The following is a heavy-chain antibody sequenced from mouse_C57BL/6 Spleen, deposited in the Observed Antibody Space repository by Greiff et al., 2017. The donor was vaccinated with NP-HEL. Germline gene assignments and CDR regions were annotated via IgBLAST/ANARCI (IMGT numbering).Heavy chain of an antibody. CDR2: ISSGSSTI. CDR3: ARNLYGNYVPYYAMDY. Sequence: EVQRVESGGGLVKPGGSLKLSCAASGFTFSDYGMHWVRQAPEKGLEWVAYISSGSSTIYYADTVKGRFTISRDNAKNTLFLQMTSLRSEDTAMYYCARNLYGNYVPYYAMDYWGQGTSVTVSS. CDR1: GFTFSDYG. D-gene: IGHD2-1*01. J-gene: IGHJ4*01. V-gene: IGHV5-17*01.